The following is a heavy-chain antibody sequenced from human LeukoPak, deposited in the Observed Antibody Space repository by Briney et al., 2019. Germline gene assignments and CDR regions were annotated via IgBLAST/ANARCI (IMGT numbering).Heavy chain of an antibody. CDR3: ARWYYYDTSGSPDH. CDR1: GFTFSDYG. D-gene: IGHD3-22*01. CDR2: IWYDGSNE. Sequence: GGSQRLSCAASGFTFSDYGMHWVRQAPGKGLEWVAVIWYDGSNEYYADSVKGRFTISRDKSKSTLYLQMNSLRAEDTAVYYCARWYYYDTSGSPDHWGQGTLVTVSS. V-gene: IGHV3-33*01. J-gene: IGHJ4*02.